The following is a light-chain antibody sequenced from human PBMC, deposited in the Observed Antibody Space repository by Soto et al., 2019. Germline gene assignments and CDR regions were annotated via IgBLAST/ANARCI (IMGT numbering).Light chain of an antibody. V-gene: IGLV3-21*02. CDR2: DDS. CDR3: HVWDSSSDHYV. J-gene: IGLJ1*01. CDR1: NIGGKS. Sequence: SYELTQPPSVSVAPGQTARITCGGNNIGGKSVHGYQQKPGQATVLVVYDDSDRPSAIPDRFSGSNSGDTATLTIRRVEAGDEADYYCHVWDSSSDHYVFGTGTKLTVL.